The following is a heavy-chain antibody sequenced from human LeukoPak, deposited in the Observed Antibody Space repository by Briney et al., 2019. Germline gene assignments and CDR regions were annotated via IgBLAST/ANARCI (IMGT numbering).Heavy chain of an antibody. CDR2: IYYSGST. V-gene: IGHV4-59*12. J-gene: IGHJ4*02. CDR1: GGSISSYY. CDR3: ARGRGPQGVDFDY. Sequence: SETLSLTCTVSGGSISSYYWSWIRQPPGKGLEWIGYIYYSGSTNYNPSLKSRVTISVDTSKNQFSLQLNSVTPEDTAVYYCARGRGPQGVDFDYWGQGTLVTVSS.